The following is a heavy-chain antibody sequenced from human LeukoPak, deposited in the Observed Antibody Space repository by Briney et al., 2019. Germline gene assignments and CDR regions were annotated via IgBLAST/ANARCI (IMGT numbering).Heavy chain of an antibody. CDR3: ARASSTGWPDYFDY. CDR2: INGDGRDT. Sequence: GGSLRLSCAASGFTLSTYWMHWVRQAPGKGLLWVSRINGDGRDTPYADSVKGRFTISRDNAKNTLYLQMNSLRAEDTAVYYCARASSTGWPDYFDYWGRGTLVTVSS. J-gene: IGHJ4*02. CDR1: GFTLSTYW. V-gene: IGHV3-74*01. D-gene: IGHD2-2*01.